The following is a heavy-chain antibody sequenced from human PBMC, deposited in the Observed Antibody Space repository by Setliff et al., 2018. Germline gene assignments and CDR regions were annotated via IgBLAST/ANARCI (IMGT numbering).Heavy chain of an antibody. V-gene: IGHV4-34*10. CDR3: ARVVDMGWFDP. Sequence: KPSETLSLTCAVYGGSFSGYYWNWIRQAPGKGLEWIGEINHRGTTSYTPSLKGRFTISRDNAKNSLYLQMNSLRVEDTAVYYCARVVDMGWFDPWGQGTLVTVSS. CDR2: INHRGTT. D-gene: IGHD2-15*01. CDR1: GGSFSGYY. J-gene: IGHJ5*02.